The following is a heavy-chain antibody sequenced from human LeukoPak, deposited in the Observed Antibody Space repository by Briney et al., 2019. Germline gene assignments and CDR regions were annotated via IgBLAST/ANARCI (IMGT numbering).Heavy chain of an antibody. D-gene: IGHD5-24*01. J-gene: IGHJ3*02. CDR3: ARIRDGYNDAYDI. Sequence: ASVTVSCKASGYTFTKSYIHWVRQAPGQRLEWMGLIKPGGDNTNYAQNFQGRVTMTSDTSARTVYMELSSLRSEDTAIYYCARIRDGYNDAYDIWGQGTVVTVPS. CDR1: GYTFTKSY. CDR2: IKPGGDNT. V-gene: IGHV1-46*01.